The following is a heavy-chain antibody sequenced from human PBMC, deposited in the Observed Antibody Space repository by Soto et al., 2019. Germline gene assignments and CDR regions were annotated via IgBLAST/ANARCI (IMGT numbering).Heavy chain of an antibody. CDR3: ARTPASLAHIDY. V-gene: IGHV3-53*01. CDR1: GFTVSSNY. D-gene: IGHD2-2*01. J-gene: IGHJ4*02. CDR2: IYSGGST. Sequence: WGSLRLSCVASGFTVSSNYMSWVRQAPGKGLEWVSVIYSGGSTFHADSVKGRFTISRDNSKNTLYLQKNMLRAEATAVYYCARTPASLAHIDYWGKGTLVTVSS.